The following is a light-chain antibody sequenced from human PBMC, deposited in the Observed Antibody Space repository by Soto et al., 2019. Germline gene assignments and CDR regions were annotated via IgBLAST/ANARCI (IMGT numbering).Light chain of an antibody. CDR1: RSDVGGYNY. CDR3: SSYAGSNNNYV. Sequence: QSVLTQPPSASGSPGQSVTISCTGTRSDVGGYNYVSWYQQHPGKAPKLMIYEVSKRPSGVPDRFSGSKSGNTASLTVSGLQAEDEADYYCSSYAGSNNNYVFGTGTKLTVL. V-gene: IGLV2-8*01. CDR2: EVS. J-gene: IGLJ1*01.